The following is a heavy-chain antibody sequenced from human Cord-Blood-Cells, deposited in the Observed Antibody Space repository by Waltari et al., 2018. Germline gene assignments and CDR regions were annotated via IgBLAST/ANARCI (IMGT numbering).Heavy chain of an antibody. CDR2: MIPIFGTG. V-gene: IGHV1-69*01. CDR3: AGDLARGYDDAFDI. J-gene: IGHJ3*02. D-gene: IGHD5-12*01. Sequence: QVQLVQSGAEVKKPGSSVKVSCKASGGTFSRYAIIWVRQAPGQGLEWMGGMIPIFGTGNDAQRLQGIVTSTADEATSTAYMELSSLRAEDTAVYYCAGDLARGYDDAFDIWGQGTMVTVSS. CDR1: GGTFSRYA.